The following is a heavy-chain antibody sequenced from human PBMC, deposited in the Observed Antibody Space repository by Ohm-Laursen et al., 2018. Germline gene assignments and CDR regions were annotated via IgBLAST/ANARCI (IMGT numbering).Heavy chain of an antibody. J-gene: IGHJ4*02. V-gene: IGHV4-39*01. Sequence: SETLSLTCTVSGGSISSTSYYWGWIRQPPGKGLEWIGSIYYTGSTYFNPSLQSQVTISVDTSKNQFSLNLSSVTAADTAMYYCARKTDWNHYYFDYWGQGTLVTVSS. CDR2: IYYTGST. CDR3: ARKTDWNHYYFDY. CDR1: GGSISSTSYY. D-gene: IGHD1-1*01.